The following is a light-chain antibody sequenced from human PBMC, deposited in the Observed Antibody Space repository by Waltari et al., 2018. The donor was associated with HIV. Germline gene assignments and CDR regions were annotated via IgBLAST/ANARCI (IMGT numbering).Light chain of an antibody. J-gene: IGKJ4*01. V-gene: IGKV3-20*01. Sequence: VLTQSPGTLSLSPVERATLSCRASQGVTNNNFAWYQQKPGQAPRLLIYGASYRPTGIPDRFSCSGSGTDVTLTISRLESEDFAVYYCQQYDKSPLTFGGGTKLEI. CDR2: GAS. CDR3: QQYDKSPLT. CDR1: QGVTNNN.